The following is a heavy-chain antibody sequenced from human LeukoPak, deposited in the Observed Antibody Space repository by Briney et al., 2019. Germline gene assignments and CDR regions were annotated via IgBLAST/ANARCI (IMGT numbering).Heavy chain of an antibody. Sequence: PSETLSLTCAVYGGSFSDYSWTWIRQSPGKGLEWIGQINHSGSTSYNPSLKSRVTILIDTSKKQFSLKLSSVTAADTAKYYCARGAPGYWGQGTLVTVSS. CDR1: GGSFSDYS. J-gene: IGHJ4*02. V-gene: IGHV4-34*01. CDR3: ARGAPGY. CDR2: INHSGST.